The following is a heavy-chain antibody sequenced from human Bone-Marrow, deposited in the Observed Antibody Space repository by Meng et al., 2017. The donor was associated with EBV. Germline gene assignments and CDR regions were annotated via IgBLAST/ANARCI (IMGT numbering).Heavy chain of an antibody. J-gene: IGHJ5*02. Sequence: QLPLQESDPGLVKPSATLSLTCTVSGESITTYTSYWGCIRQPPGKGLEWIGTIYHSGTTYYNPSLQSRVTISVDTSKNQFSLKMNSVTAADTAVYYCARRAASWFDPWGQGALVTVSS. D-gene: IGHD5-18*01. CDR3: ARRAASWFDP. CDR2: IYHSGTT. V-gene: IGHV4-39*01. CDR1: GESITTYTSY.